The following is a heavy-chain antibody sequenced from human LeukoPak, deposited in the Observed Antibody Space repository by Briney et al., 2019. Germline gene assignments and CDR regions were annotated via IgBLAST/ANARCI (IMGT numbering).Heavy chain of an antibody. CDR1: GFTFSTYS. CDR2: ISYDGSNK. CDR3: ARDGVYYDSSGYYYSTEYFQH. V-gene: IGHV3-30-3*01. J-gene: IGHJ1*01. D-gene: IGHD3-22*01. Sequence: GRSLRLSCAASGFTFSTYSIHWVRQAPGKGLEWVAVISYDGSNKYYADSVKGRFTISRDNSKNTLYLQMNSLRAEDTAVYYCARDGVYYDSSGYYYSTEYFQHWGQGTLVTVSS.